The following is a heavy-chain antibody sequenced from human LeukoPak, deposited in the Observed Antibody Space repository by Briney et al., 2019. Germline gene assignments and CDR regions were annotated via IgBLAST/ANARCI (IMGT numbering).Heavy chain of an antibody. CDR1: GGSINSYY. CDR2: MYFDGSS. J-gene: IGHJ4*02. CDR3: ARGQGFGED. V-gene: IGHV4-59*01. D-gene: IGHD3-10*01. Sequence: SETLSLTCTVPGGSINSYYWSWIRQPPGKRLEWIAYMYFDGSSNYNPSLKGRVTIFLDTPKNQLSLKLTSVTPADTAVYYCARGQGFGEDWGQGTLVTVSS.